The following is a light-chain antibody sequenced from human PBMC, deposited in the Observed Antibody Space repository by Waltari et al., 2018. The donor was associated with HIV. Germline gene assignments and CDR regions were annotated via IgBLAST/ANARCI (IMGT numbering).Light chain of an antibody. Sequence: QSVLTPPPSVSRAPGQRLTISCTGTTSNTGAGYDVHWYQQLPGTAPKLLIYGNSNRPSGVPDRFSGSKSGTSASLAITGLQAEDEADYYCQSYDSSLSGVVFGGGTKLTVL. V-gene: IGLV1-40*01. J-gene: IGLJ2*01. CDR1: TSNTGAGYD. CDR3: QSYDSSLSGVV. CDR2: GNS.